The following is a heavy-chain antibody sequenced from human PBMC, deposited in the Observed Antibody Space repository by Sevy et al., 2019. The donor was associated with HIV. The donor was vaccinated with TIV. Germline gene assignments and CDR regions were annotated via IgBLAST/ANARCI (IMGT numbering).Heavy chain of an antibody. CDR3: ARKYYYDTGGFDY. CDR1: AFTFSTYW. Sequence: GGSLRLSCAASAFTFSTYWMTWVRQAPGKGLEWVANIKQDGSEKYYVDSVKGRFTISRDNARNSLYLQMNSLRAEDTAVYYCARKYYYDTGGFDYWGQRTLVTVSS. J-gene: IGHJ4*02. D-gene: IGHD3-22*01. V-gene: IGHV3-7*03. CDR2: IKQDGSEK.